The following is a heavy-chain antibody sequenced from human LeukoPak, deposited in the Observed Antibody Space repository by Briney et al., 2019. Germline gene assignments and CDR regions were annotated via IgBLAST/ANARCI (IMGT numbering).Heavy chain of an antibody. Sequence: GGSLRLSCAASGFTFSSYAMRWVRQAPGKGLEWVSAISGSGGSTYYADSVKGRFTISRDNSKSTLYLQMNSLRAEDTAVYYCAKGYSSSWYRPKLDYWGQGTLVTVSS. D-gene: IGHD6-13*01. J-gene: IGHJ4*02. V-gene: IGHV3-23*01. CDR1: GFTFSSYA. CDR2: ISGSGGST. CDR3: AKGYSSSWYRPKLDY.